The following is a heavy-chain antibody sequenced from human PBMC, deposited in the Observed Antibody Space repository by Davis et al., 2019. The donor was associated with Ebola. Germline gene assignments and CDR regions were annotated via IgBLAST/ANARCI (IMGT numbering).Heavy chain of an antibody. V-gene: IGHV3-43*02. D-gene: IGHD3-3*01. CDR1: GFTFDDDA. Sequence: PGGSLRLSCAASGFTFDDDAMHWVRQAPGKGLEWVSLISGDGGSTYYADSVKGRFTISRDNSKNSLYLQMNSLRTEDTALYYCAKAPIWSGYSPPWFDPWGQGTLVTVSS. J-gene: IGHJ5*02. CDR3: AKAPIWSGYSPPWFDP. CDR2: ISGDGGST.